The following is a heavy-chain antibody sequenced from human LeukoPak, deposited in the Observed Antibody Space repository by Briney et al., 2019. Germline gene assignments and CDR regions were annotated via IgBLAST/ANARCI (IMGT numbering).Heavy chain of an antibody. CDR3: AREWQQLIGPFDY. D-gene: IGHD6-13*01. V-gene: IGHV3-21*01. J-gene: IGHJ4*02. CDR1: GFTFSSYA. Sequence: PGGSLRLSCVVSGFTFSSYAMHWVRQAPGKGLEWVSSISSSSSYIYYADSVKGRFTISRDNAKNSLYLQMNSLRAEDTAVYYCAREWQQLIGPFDYWGQGTLVTVSS. CDR2: ISSSSSYI.